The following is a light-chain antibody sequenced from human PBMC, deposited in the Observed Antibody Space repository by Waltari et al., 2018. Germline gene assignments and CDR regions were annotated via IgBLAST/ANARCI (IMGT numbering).Light chain of an antibody. CDR1: RPHLESTY. Sequence: QPVFTQPPSVSAAPGQRVTLSCPGRRPHLESTYLPRYRQLPGTAPKLLIYDNDKRPSGIPDRFSGSKSGTSATLGITGLQTGDEADYYCGTWDSSLTAVVFGGGTKLTVL. V-gene: IGLV1-51*01. CDR2: DND. CDR3: GTWDSSLTAVV. J-gene: IGLJ2*01.